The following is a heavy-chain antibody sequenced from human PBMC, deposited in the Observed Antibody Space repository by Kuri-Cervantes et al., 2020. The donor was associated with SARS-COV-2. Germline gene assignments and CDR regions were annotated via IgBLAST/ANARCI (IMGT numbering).Heavy chain of an antibody. J-gene: IGHJ4*02. CDR3: ARLRCLEWLSPFDY. D-gene: IGHD3-3*01. V-gene: IGHV5-51*01. CDR2: IYPGESDT. CDR1: GYTFSNYW. Sequence: GESLKISRKGSGYTFSNYWIGWGRQMPEKGLEWVGLIYPGESDTRYRPSFQGQVTMSVNKSINTAYLQWSSLRASDTAMYYCARLRCLEWLSPFDYWGQGTLVTVSS.